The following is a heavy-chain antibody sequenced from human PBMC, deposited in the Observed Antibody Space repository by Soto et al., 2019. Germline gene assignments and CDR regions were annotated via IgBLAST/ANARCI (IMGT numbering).Heavy chain of an antibody. J-gene: IGHJ4*02. CDR2: ISRCNSVI. Sequence: EVQLLESGGDLVQPGGSLRLSCAASGFAFSNYAVTWVRQAPGKGLEWVSSISRCNSVIYYAESVRGRFFISRDNSKSMLYLQMNSLRAEDTARYYCAKDPNGDYIGAFDDWGQGTLVTVSS. D-gene: IGHD4-17*01. CDR1: GFAFSNYA. CDR3: AKDPNGDYIGAFDD. V-gene: IGHV3-23*01.